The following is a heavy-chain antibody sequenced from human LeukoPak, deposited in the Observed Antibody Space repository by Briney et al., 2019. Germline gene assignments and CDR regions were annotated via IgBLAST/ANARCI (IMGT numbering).Heavy chain of an antibody. V-gene: IGHV3-30*18. J-gene: IGHJ4*02. CDR3: AKGPHVRMTGTFDY. CDR1: GFTFSSYG. CDR2: ISYDGSNK. D-gene: IGHD3-9*01. Sequence: GRSLRLSCAASGFTFSSYGMHWVRQAPGKGLEWVAVISYDGSNKYYADSVKGRFTISRDNSKNTLYLQMNSLRAEDTAVYYCAKGPHVRMTGTFDYWGQGTLVTDSS.